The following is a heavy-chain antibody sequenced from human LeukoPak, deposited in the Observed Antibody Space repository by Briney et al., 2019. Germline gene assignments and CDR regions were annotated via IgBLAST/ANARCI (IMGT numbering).Heavy chain of an antibody. CDR2: ISASGGDII. J-gene: IGHJ4*02. CDR3: AKDLIVGHYDILTGYAPSLFDY. Sequence: GGSLRLSCAASGFTFSSYEMNWVRQAPGKGLEWVSYISASGGDIIYYADSVKGRFTISRDNAKNSLFLQMNSLRAEDTAVYYCAKDLIVGHYDILTGYAPSLFDYWGQGTLVTVSS. CDR1: GFTFSSYE. V-gene: IGHV3-48*03. D-gene: IGHD3-9*01.